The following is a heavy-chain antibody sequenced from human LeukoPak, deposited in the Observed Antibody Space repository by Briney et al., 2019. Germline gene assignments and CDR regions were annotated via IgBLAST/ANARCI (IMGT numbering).Heavy chain of an antibody. J-gene: IGHJ4*02. CDR2: IDRSGHT. CDR1: GGSISSSSYY. Sequence: SETLSLTCTVSGGSISSSSYYWGWIRQPPGKGLELIGSIDRSGHTYYIPSLKRRVTIVVDTSKNQFSLKLSSVTAADTAVYYCARAPDYVWGSYRYKTDYFDYWGQGTLVTVSS. V-gene: IGHV4-39*07. D-gene: IGHD3-16*02. CDR3: ARAPDYVWGSYRYKTDYFDY.